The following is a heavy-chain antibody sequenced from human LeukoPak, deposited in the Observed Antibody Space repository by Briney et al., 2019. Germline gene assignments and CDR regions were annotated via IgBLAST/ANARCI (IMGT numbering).Heavy chain of an antibody. D-gene: IGHD3-9*01. CDR3: AKRGAGCACLVY. CDR1: GVTFSRFT. CDR2: ISGSGGST. J-gene: IGHJ4*02. Sequence: PGGSLRLSRAVSGVTFSRFTMRSVPQAPGKGLEWVSAISGSGGSTYYADSVKGRFTISGDNSKNTLYLQMNSLRAEDTAVYYCAKRGAGCACLVYWVQGTLVTVSS. V-gene: IGHV3-23*01.